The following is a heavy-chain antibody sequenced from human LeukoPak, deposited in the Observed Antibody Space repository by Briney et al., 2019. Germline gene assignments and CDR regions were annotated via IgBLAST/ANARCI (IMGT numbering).Heavy chain of an antibody. CDR1: GGSISSKNW. J-gene: IGHJ4*02. CDR3: ARAPRITIFGGTTYFDY. CDR2: IFHGGNT. V-gene: IGHV4-4*02. D-gene: IGHD3-3*01. Sequence: SETLSLTCTVSGGSISSKNWWSWVRQPPGKGLEWIGEIFHGGNTNYNPSLRSRVTISVDTSKNQFSLKLRSVTAADTAVYYCARAPRITIFGGTTYFDYWGQGTLVTVSS.